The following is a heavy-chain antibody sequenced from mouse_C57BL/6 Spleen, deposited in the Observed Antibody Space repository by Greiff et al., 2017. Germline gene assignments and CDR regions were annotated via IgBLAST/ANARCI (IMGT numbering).Heavy chain of an antibody. J-gene: IGHJ2*01. CDR1: GYTFTSSG. Sequence: QVQLQQSGAELARPGASVKLSCKASGYTFTSSGISWVKQRTGQGLEWIGEIYPRSGNTYYNEKFKGKATLTADKSSSTAYMELRSLTSEDSAVYFCATKSELGRDDWGQGTTLTVSS. CDR3: ATKSELGRDD. V-gene: IGHV1-81*01. CDR2: IYPRSGNT. D-gene: IGHD4-1*01.